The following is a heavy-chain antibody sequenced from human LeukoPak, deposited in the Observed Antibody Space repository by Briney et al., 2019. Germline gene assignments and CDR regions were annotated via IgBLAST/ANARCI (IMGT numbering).Heavy chain of an antibody. J-gene: IGHJ3*02. V-gene: IGHV4-34*01. D-gene: IGHD2-8*01. Sequence: PGGSLRLSCAASGFTFSSYWMSWIRQPPGKGLEWIGEINHSGSTNYNPSLKSRVTISVDTSKNQFSLKLSSVTAADTAVYYCARGRSYYIVLMVYAIPGAFDIWGQGTMVTVSS. CDR2: INHSGST. CDR3: ARGRSYYIVLMVYAIPGAFDI. CDR1: GFTFSSYW.